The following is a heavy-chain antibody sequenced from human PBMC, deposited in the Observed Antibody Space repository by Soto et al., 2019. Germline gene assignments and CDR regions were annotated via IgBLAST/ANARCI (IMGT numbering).Heavy chain of an antibody. J-gene: IGHJ6*02. CDR1: GGTFSSYA. CDR2: IIPIFGTA. V-gene: IGHV1-69*01. Sequence: QVQLVQSGAEVKKPGSSVKVSCKASGGTFSSYAISWVRQAPGQGLEWMGGIIPIFGTANYAQKFQGRVTITADQCKSTAYMELSSLRSEDTAVYYCAGPTREWLPPARDYYYGMDVWGQGTTVTVSS. CDR3: AGPTREWLPPARDYYYGMDV. D-gene: IGHD3-3*01.